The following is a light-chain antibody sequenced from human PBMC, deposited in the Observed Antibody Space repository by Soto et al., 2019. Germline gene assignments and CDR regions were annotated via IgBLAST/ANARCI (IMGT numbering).Light chain of an antibody. CDR2: GAS. Sequence: EIVMTQSPATLSVSPGERVTLSCRASQSVSGNLAWYQQKPGQAPRLLIYGASTRATGIPARFSGSGSGTEFTLTISSLQSEEFAVYYCQQYNNWLFTFGGGTRVEIK. CDR3: QQYNNWLFT. CDR1: QSVSGN. V-gene: IGKV3-15*01. J-gene: IGKJ4*01.